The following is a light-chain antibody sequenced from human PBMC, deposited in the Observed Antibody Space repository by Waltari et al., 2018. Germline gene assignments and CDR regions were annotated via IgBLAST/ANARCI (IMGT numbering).Light chain of an antibody. CDR1: SSNVGNKP. J-gene: IGLJ3*02. Sequence: QSAMTQPPSASGTPGQTVTISCFGGSSNVGNKPVNWYQQLPGTAPKVLIYSNNQRRPGVPYRFSGSKSGTTASLAIRGLQSEDEADYYCAAWDYKLNGVLYGGGTKLTVL. CDR2: SNN. V-gene: IGLV1-44*01. CDR3: AAWDYKLNGVL.